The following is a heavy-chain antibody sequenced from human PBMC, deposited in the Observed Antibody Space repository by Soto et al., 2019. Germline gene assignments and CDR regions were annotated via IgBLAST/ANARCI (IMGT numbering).Heavy chain of an antibody. CDR1: GFTFSSYA. CDR3: ARIYDYGDYDHHPDAFDI. J-gene: IGHJ3*02. V-gene: IGHV3-30-3*01. Sequence: QVQLVESGGGVVQPGRSLRLSCAASGFTFSSYAMHWVRQAPGKGLEWVAVISYDGSNKYYADSVKGRFTISRDNSKNTLYLQMNSLRAEDTAVYYCARIYDYGDYDHHPDAFDIWGQGTMVTVSS. CDR2: ISYDGSNK. D-gene: IGHD4-17*01.